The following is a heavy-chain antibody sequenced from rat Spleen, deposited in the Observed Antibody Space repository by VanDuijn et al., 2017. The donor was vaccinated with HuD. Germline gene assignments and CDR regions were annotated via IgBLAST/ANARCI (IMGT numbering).Heavy chain of an antibody. CDR1: GFTFSNYG. Sequence: EVQLVESGGGLVQPGRSLKLSCAASGFTFSNYGMAWVRQAPTKGLEWVATINYDGSSTYYQDSVKGRFTISRDNAKSTLYLQMDSLRSEDTATYFCARYGYFDGYYWGQGVMVTVSS. CDR2: INYDGSST. CDR3: ARYGYFDGYY. V-gene: IGHV5-29*01. J-gene: IGHJ2*01. D-gene: IGHD1-12*03.